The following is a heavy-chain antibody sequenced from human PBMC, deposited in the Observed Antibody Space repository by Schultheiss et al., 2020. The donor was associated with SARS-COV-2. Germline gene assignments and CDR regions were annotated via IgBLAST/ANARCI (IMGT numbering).Heavy chain of an antibody. Sequence: GGSLRLSCAASGFTFSDYYMTWIRQAPGKGLEWVSSIISSGSIHYADSVKGRFTISRDNAKNSLYLQMNSLRAEDTAVYYCARGLGIAVAGADYWGQGTLVTVSS. CDR2: IISSGSI. CDR3: ARGLGIAVAGADY. D-gene: IGHD6-19*01. V-gene: IGHV3-69-1*01. CDR1: GFTFSDYY. J-gene: IGHJ4*02.